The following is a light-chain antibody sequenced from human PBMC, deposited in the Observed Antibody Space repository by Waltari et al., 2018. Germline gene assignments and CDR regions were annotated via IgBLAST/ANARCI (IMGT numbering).Light chain of an antibody. CDR3: CAYGGSNSLI. CDR1: SSDVGTHNL. J-gene: IGLJ2*01. V-gene: IGLV2-23*01. Sequence: QSALTQPASVSGSPGQSITISCTGSSSDVGTHNLVSWYQQCPGKAPKLMIYEGSKRPSGDPHRFSGSKSGNMASRTISGLQAEDEGDYYCCAYGGSNSLIFGGGTKLTVL. CDR2: EGS.